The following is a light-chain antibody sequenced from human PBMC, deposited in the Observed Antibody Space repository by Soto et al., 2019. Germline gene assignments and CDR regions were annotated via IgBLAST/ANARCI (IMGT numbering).Light chain of an antibody. V-gene: IGKV1-5*03. CDR3: QQLNSYPRT. CDR2: KVS. J-gene: IGKJ1*01. CDR1: ESVNSG. Sequence: DIQFTQSPSTLSASIGDRVTITCRASESVNSGLAWYQQKPGKAPKFLIYKVSSLQSGVPSRFSGSGAGPDFTRTISSLQPEDFATYYCQQLNSYPRTFGQGTKVDIK.